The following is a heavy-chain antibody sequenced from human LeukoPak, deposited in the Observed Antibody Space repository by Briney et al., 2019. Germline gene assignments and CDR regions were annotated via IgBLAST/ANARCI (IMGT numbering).Heavy chain of an antibody. Sequence: GGSLRLSCAASGFTFSSYGMHWVRQAPGKGLEWVAFIRYDGSNKYYADSVKGRFTISRDNAKNSLYLQMNSLRAEDTAVYYCAGAKASYYFDYWGQGTLVTVSS. V-gene: IGHV3-30*02. CDR2: IRYDGSNK. CDR3: AGAKASYYFDY. CDR1: GFTFSSYG. J-gene: IGHJ4*02.